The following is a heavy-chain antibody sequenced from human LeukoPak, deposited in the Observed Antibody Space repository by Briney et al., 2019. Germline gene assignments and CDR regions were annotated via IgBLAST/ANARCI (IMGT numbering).Heavy chain of an antibody. CDR2: ISYDGSNK. D-gene: IGHD4-11*01. V-gene: IGHV3-30-3*01. CDR3: ARDAYSRYYYYMDV. J-gene: IGHJ6*03. Sequence: PGGPLRLSCAASGFTFSSYAMHWVRQAPGKGLEWVAVISYDGSNKYYADSVKGRFTISRDNSKNTLYLQMNSLRAEDTAVYYCARDAYSRYYYYMDVWGKGTTVTVSS. CDR1: GFTFSSYA.